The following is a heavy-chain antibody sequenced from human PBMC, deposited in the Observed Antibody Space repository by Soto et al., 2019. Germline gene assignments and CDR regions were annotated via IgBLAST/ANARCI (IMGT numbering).Heavy chain of an antibody. CDR2: ISYDGSNK. CDR1: GFTFSSYA. CDR3: ERSPYYYGSGSYAYYGMDV. Sequence: GGSLRLSSAASGFTFSSYAMHWVRQAPGKGLEWVAVISYDGSNKYYADSVKGRFAISRDNSKNTLYLQMNSLRAEDTAVYYCERSPYYYGSGSYAYYGMDVLGQGTTVTVSS. J-gene: IGHJ6*02. D-gene: IGHD3-10*01. V-gene: IGHV3-30*09.